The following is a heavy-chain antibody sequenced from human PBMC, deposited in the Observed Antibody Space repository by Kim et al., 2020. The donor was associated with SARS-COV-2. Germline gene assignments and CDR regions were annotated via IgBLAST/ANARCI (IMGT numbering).Heavy chain of an antibody. CDR2: ISYDGSNK. J-gene: IGHJ2*01. Sequence: GGSLRLSCAASGFTFSSYGMHWVRQAPGKGLEWVAVISYDGSNKYYADSVKGRFTISRDNSKNTLYLQMNSLRAEDTAVYYCAKDPSAMVRGVINSNLWGRGTLVTVSS. CDR3: AKDPSAMVRGVINSNL. CDR1: GFTFSSYG. D-gene: IGHD3-10*01. V-gene: IGHV3-30*18.